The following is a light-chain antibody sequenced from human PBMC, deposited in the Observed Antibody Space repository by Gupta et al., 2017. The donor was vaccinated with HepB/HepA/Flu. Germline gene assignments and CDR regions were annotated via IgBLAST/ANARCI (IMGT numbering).Light chain of an antibody. V-gene: IGKV3-11*01. Sequence: EIVLTQSPATLSLSPGERATLPCRASQSISYYVAWYQQKPGQAPRLLIYDASRRATGIPARFSGSGSGTDFTLIINILEPEDFAVYYCQQRSDWPRTFGQGTKMEI. CDR2: DAS. J-gene: IGKJ1*01. CDR3: QQRSDWPRT. CDR1: QSISYY.